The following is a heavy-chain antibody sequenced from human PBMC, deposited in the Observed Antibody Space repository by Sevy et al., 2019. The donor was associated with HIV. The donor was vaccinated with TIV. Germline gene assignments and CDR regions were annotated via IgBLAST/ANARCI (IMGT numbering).Heavy chain of an antibody. CDR2: FSFGCGKI. CDR3: AREGCTKPHDY. J-gene: IGHJ4*02. CDR1: GFTFSKYS. V-gene: IGHV3-23*01. D-gene: IGHD2-8*01. Sequence: GGSLRLSCAASGFTFSKYSMSWIRQTPGKGLEWVSTFSFGCGKINYADSVKGRFTISRDDYRNTFYLQMKSLRAEDTDIYYSAREGCTKPHDYWGQGTVVTVSS.